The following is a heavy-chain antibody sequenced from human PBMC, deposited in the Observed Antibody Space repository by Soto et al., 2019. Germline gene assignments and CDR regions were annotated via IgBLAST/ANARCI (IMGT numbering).Heavy chain of an antibody. Sequence: GESLKISCKGCGYSFTSYWIGWVRQMPGKGLEWMGIIYPGDSDTRYSPSFQGQVTISADRSISTAYLQWSSLKASDTAMYYCARTKVVVAANYYYGMDVWGQGTTVTVSS. CDR1: GYSFTSYW. V-gene: IGHV5-51*01. D-gene: IGHD2-15*01. CDR3: ARTKVVVAANYYYGMDV. J-gene: IGHJ6*02. CDR2: IYPGDSDT.